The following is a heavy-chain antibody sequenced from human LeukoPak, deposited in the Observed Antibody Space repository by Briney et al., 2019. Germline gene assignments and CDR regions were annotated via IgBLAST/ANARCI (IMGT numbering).Heavy chain of an antibody. CDR1: GYTFTSYA. D-gene: IGHD3-10*01. V-gene: IGHV1-2*02. J-gene: IGHJ5*02. Sequence: ASVKVSCKASGYTFTSYAMNWVRQAPGQGLEWMGWINPNSGGTNCAQKFQGRVTMTRDTSISTAYMELRSLRSEDTAVYYCATDLTGSLTSLNWFDPWGQGTLVTVSS. CDR3: ATDLTGSLTSLNWFDP. CDR2: INPNSGGT.